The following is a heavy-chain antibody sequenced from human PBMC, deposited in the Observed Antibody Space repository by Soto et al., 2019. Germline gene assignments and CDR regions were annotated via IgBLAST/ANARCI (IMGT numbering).Heavy chain of an antibody. CDR1: GFTFSSYA. V-gene: IGHV3-30-3*01. D-gene: IGHD4-17*01. CDR3: ARGHDYGDLEGY. CDR2: ISYDGSNK. J-gene: IGHJ4*02. Sequence: QVQLVESGGGVVQPGRSLTLSCAASGFTFSSYAMHWVRQAPGKGLECVAVISYDGSNKYYADSVKGRFTISRDNSKNTLYLQMNSLRAEDTAVYYCARGHDYGDLEGYWGQGTLVTVSS.